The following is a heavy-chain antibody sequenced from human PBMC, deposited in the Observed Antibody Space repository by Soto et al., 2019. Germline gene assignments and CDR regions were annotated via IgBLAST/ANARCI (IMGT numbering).Heavy chain of an antibody. Sequence: SETLSLTCNVSGGSVDSAHHFWSWLRLPPGKGLEWIGYVYHSATTNYSPSLRSRVAISADTSKNQVSLILQSVTVADTALYFCARGVWGLGHYGMDVWGRGTSVT. CDR1: GGSVDSAHHF. CDR2: VYHSATT. J-gene: IGHJ6*02. V-gene: IGHV4-61*01. CDR3: ARGVWGLGHYGMDV. D-gene: IGHD7-27*01.